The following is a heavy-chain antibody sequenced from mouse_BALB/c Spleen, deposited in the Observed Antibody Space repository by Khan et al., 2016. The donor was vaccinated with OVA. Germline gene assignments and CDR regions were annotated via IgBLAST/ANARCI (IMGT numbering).Heavy chain of an antibody. CDR3: ARHDRYFYAMDY. D-gene: IGHD2-14*01. J-gene: IGHJ4*01. CDR1: GFSLTSYG. Sequence: QVQLKQSGPGLVVPSQSLSITCTISGFSLTSYGLHWVRQPPGKGLEWLVVIWSDGSTTYNSALKSRLSISKDNSKSQVFLKMNSLQTDDTAMYYCARHDRYFYAMDYWGQGTSVTVSS. V-gene: IGHV2-6-1*01. CDR2: IWSDGST.